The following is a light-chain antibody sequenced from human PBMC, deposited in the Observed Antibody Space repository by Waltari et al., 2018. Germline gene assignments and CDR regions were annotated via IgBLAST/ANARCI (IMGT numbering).Light chain of an antibody. CDR1: QSVTSIS. V-gene: IGKV3-20*01. Sequence: CRASQSVTSISLIWYHQKLGQAPRLLIYGTSSRATGIPDRFSGSGSGTDFTLTISRLEPEDFAVYYCQQYDGEVVTFGGGTKVEI. CDR3: QQYDGEVVT. J-gene: IGKJ4*01. CDR2: GTS.